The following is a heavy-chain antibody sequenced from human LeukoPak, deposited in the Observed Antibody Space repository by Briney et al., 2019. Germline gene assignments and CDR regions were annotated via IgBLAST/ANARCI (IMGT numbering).Heavy chain of an antibody. CDR1: GVTFSSYA. J-gene: IGHJ4*02. CDR2: ISGSGGST. V-gene: IGHV3-23*01. D-gene: IGHD3-10*01. Sequence: GGSLRLSCAASGVTFSSYAMSWVRQAPGKGLEWVSAISGSGGSTYYADSVKGRFTISRDNSKNTLYLQMNSLRAEDTAVYYCAKVPLHGSGSYSDYWGQGTLVTVSS. CDR3: AKVPLHGSGSYSDY.